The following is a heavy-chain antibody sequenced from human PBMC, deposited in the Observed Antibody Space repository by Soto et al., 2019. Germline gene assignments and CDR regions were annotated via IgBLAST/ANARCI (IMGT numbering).Heavy chain of an antibody. V-gene: IGHV4-34*01. CDR1: GGSFSGYY. Sequence: QVQLQQWGAGLLKPSETLSLTCAVYGGSFSGYYWSWIRQPPGKGLEWIGEINHSGSTNYNPSLKSRVTISVDTSKNQFSLKLSSVTAADTAVYYCARVGGPIVGATTNFDYWGQGTLVTVSS. D-gene: IGHD1-26*01. CDR2: INHSGST. J-gene: IGHJ4*02. CDR3: ARVGGPIVGATTNFDY.